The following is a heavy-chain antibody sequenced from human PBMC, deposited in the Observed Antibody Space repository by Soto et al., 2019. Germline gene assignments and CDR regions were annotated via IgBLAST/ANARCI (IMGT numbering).Heavy chain of an antibody. Sequence: SETLSLTCTVSGGSILSYYWSWILQPPGSGLELIGYIYYSGSTNYNPSLKSRVTISVDTSKHQFSLKLSSVTAPDTAMYYCARVRKQYEDSGPVDDWGQGDLVTVCS. CDR3: ARVRKQYEDSGPVDD. CDR2: IYYSGST. D-gene: IGHD6-19*01. J-gene: IGHJ4*02. V-gene: IGHV4-59*08. CDR1: GGSILSYY.